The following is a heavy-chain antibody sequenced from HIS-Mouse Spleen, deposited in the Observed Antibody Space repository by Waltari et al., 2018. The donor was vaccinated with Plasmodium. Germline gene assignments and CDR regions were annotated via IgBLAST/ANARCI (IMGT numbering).Heavy chain of an antibody. CDR1: GGAFSVYY. CDR2: INHSGST. V-gene: IGHV4-34*01. D-gene: IGHD1-26*01. Sequence: QVQLQQWGAGLLKPSETLSLTCAVYGGAFSVYYWSWRRQPPGKGLEWIGEINHSGSTNYNPSLKSRVTISVDTSKNQFSLKLSSVTAADTAVYYCARGGIVGATIDYWGQGTLVTVSS. CDR3: ARGGIVGATIDY. J-gene: IGHJ4*02.